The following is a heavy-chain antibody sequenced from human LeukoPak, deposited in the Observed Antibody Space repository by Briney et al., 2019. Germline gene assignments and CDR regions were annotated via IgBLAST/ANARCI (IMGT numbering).Heavy chain of an antibody. D-gene: IGHD3-3*01. V-gene: IGHV3-64*02. J-gene: IGHJ4*02. Sequence: GGSLRLSCAVSGFNFNNFAMHWVRQAPGKGLEYVSAISSTGVNTYYTDSVKGRFTISRDNSKNTLYLQMGSLRADDMAVYFCARTYHDFWSGYPQGYFDYWGQGTLVTVSS. CDR2: ISSTGVNT. CDR3: ARTYHDFWSGYPQGYFDY. CDR1: GFNFNNFA.